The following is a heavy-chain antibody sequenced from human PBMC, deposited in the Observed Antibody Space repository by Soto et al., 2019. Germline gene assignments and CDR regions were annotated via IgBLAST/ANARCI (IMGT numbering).Heavy chain of an antibody. CDR2: IYYSGST. D-gene: IGHD3-16*02. CDR1: GGSISSGDYY. CDR3: ARAPIMITFGGVIVPNQLDY. Sequence: SETLSLTCTVSGGSISSGDYYWSWIRQPPGKGLEWIGYIYYSGSTYYNPSLKSRVTISVDTSKNQFSLKLSSVTAADTAVYYCARAPIMITFGGVIVPNQLDYRGQGTLVTVSS. J-gene: IGHJ4*02. V-gene: IGHV4-30-4*01.